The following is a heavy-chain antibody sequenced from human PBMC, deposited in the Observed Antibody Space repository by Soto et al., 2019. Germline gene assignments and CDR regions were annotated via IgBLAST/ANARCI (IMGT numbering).Heavy chain of an antibody. CDR3: AKVYYNFWSGYDY. CDR1: GFTFSTYA. D-gene: IGHD3-3*01. CDR2: ISGSGGST. Sequence: EVQLLESGGGLVQPGRSLRLSCAASGFTFSTYAMSWVRQAPGKGLEWVSDISGSGGSTYYADSVKGRFTISRDNSKNTLYLQVNSLKAEDTGVYYCAKVYYNFWSGYDYWGQGALVTVSS. J-gene: IGHJ4*02. V-gene: IGHV3-23*01.